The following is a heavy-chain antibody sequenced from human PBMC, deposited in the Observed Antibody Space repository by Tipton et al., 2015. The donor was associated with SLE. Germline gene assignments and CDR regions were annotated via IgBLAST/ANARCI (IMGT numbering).Heavy chain of an antibody. CDR1: GGSFSGYY. CDR2: IYYSGST. V-gene: IGHV4-59*12. D-gene: IGHD6-19*01. J-gene: IGHJ4*02. CDR3: ARRSSGWYGY. Sequence: TLSLTCAVYGGSFSGYYWSWIRQPPGKGLEWIGYIYYSGSTNYNPSLKSRVTISVDTSKNQFSLKLSSVTAADTAVYYCARRSSGWYGYWGQGTLVTVSS.